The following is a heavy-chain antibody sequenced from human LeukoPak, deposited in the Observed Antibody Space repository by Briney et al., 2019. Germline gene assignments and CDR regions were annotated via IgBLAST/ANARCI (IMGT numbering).Heavy chain of an antibody. CDR1: GYTFTIYY. V-gene: IGHV1-46*01. J-gene: IGHJ4*02. CDR3: AREPGSNEWLTASRHFDY. D-gene: IGHD3-3*01. CDR2: INPSGGST. Sequence: ASVKVSFKASGYTFTIYYMHWVRQAPGQGLEWMGIINPSGGSTSYAQKFQGRVTMTRDMSTSTVYMELSSLRSEDTAVYYCAREPGSNEWLTASRHFDYWGQGTLVTVSS.